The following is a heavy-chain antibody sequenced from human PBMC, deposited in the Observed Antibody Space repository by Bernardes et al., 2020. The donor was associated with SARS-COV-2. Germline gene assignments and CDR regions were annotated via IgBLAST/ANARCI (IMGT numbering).Heavy chain of an antibody. Sequence: GGSLRLSCVASGFTFSDYYMDWVRQAPGKGLEWVGRSRNKTKSYTTEYAASVKGRFTISRDDSKNSLYLQMDSLKTEDTAVYYCAKYSSGQIRYYGMDVWGQGTTVTVSS. CDR3: AKYSSGQIRYYGMDV. CDR2: SRNKTKSYTT. CDR1: GFTFSDYY. D-gene: IGHD6-19*01. J-gene: IGHJ6*02. V-gene: IGHV3-72*01.